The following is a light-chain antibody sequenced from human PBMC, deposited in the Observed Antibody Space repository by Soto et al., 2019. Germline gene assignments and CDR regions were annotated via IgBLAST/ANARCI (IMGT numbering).Light chain of an antibody. CDR2: DAS. V-gene: IGKV3D-20*01. J-gene: IGKJ4*01. CDR3: QQYGSSPLT. CDR1: QSISSNY. Sequence: EIVLTQSPGTLSLSLGERATLSCRATQSISSNYLAWFQQKPGLAPRLLIFDASSRATGIPDRFSGSGSGTEFTLTISRLEPEDSAVYYCQQYGSSPLTFGGGTKV.